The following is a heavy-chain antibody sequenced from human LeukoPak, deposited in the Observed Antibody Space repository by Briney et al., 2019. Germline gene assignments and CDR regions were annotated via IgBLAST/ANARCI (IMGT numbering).Heavy chain of an antibody. CDR3: ATVLRVLLTRSELDP. D-gene: IGHD4-11*01. J-gene: IGHJ5*02. Sequence: ASVNVSLKCSVYTLTELSLHWVRQAPCEGVAWMGGVDPDGGETIYTQNVQGRVTMPEDTSTDTAYMELRSLRSEDTAVYYCATVLRVLLTRSELDPWGQGTLVTVSS. CDR2: VDPDGGET. V-gene: IGHV1-24*01. CDR1: VYTLTELS.